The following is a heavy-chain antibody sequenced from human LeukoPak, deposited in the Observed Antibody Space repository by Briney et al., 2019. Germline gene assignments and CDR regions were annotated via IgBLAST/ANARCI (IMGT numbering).Heavy chain of an antibody. CDR3: VRDYDSSGYFDY. J-gene: IGHJ4*02. CDR2: INPSGGTT. CDR1: GYTFTNYY. D-gene: IGHD3-22*01. Sequence: GASVKVSCKASGYTFTNYYVHWVRHAPGQGLEWMGIINPSGGTTRYAQKFQGRVTMTRDTSTSTVYMELSSLRSEDTAVYYCVRDYDSSGYFDYWGQGTLVTVSS. V-gene: IGHV1-46*01.